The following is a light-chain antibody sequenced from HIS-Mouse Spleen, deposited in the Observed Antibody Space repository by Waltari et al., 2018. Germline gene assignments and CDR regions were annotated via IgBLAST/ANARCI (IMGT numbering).Light chain of an antibody. Sequence: DIVMTQSPDSLAVSLGERANINCKSSQSVLYSSNNNNYLARYQQKPGQPLKLLIYWAYIRESGVPDRFVGSGSGRDFSLTISSLQAEDVAVYFCQQYYSAPWTFGQGTKVESK. CDR1: QSVLYSSNNNNY. CDR2: WAY. V-gene: IGKV4-1*01. J-gene: IGKJ1*01. CDR3: QQYYSAPWT.